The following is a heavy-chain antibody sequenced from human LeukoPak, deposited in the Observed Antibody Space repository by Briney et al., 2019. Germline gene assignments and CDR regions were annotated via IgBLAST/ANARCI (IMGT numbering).Heavy chain of an antibody. CDR1: GYSFTSYW. Sequence: GESLKISCKGSGYSFTSYWISWVRQMPGKSLEWMGRIDPSDSYTNYSPSFQGHVTISADKSISTAYLQWSSLKASDTAVYYCARRGCSGGSCLDYWGQGTLVTVSS. J-gene: IGHJ4*02. V-gene: IGHV5-10-1*01. CDR3: ARRGCSGGSCLDY. D-gene: IGHD2-15*01. CDR2: IDPSDSYT.